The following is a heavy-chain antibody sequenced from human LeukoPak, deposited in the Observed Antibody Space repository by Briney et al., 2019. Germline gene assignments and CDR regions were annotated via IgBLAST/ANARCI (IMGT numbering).Heavy chain of an antibody. J-gene: IGHJ6*03. CDR1: GYTFTGYY. D-gene: IGHD3-16*01. V-gene: IGHV1-69*13. CDR3: ARVGVDLGYSYHYYLDV. CDR2: IIPIFATA. Sequence: GASVKVSCKASGYTFTGYYMHWVRQAPGQGLEWMGGIIPIFATANYAQKFQGRVTITADESTSTAYLELSSLRSEDTAVYYCARVGVDLGYSYHYYLDVWGKGTTVTVSS.